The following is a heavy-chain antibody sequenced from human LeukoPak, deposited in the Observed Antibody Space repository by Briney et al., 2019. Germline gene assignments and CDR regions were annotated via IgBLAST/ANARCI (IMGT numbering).Heavy chain of an antibody. CDR2: ISGDGDDT. V-gene: IGHV3-43*02. CDR1: GFTFDDYA. Sequence: GGSLRLSCAASGFTFDDYAMHWVHQAPGKGLEWVSVISGDGDDTHYADSVKGRFTISRDNRKNSLYLQMNSLRTEDTALFYCAKYGVVIGASTVDAFDIWGQGTMVTVSS. CDR3: AKYGVVIGASTVDAFDI. J-gene: IGHJ3*02. D-gene: IGHD2-15*01.